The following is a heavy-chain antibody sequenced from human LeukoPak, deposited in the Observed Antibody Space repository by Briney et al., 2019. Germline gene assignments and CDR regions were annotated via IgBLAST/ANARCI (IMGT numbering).Heavy chain of an antibody. CDR3: AKDRTYSSGCDFDY. CDR1: GFTFDDYA. CDR2: ISWNSGSI. D-gene: IGHD6-19*01. V-gene: IGHV3-9*01. J-gene: IGHJ4*02. Sequence: GGSLRLSCAASGFTFDDYAMHWVRQAPGKGLEWVSGISWNSGSIGYADSVKGRFTISRDNAKNSLYLQMNSLRAEDTASYYCAKDRTYSSGCDFDYWGQGTLVTVSS.